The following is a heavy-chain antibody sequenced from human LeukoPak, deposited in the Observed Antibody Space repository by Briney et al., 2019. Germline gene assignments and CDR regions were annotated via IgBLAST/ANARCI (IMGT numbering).Heavy chain of an antibody. CDR3: AKGRSGSYYYFDY. V-gene: IGHV3-30-3*01. D-gene: IGHD1-26*01. CDR1: GFTFSSYA. Sequence: PGGSLRLSCAASGFTFSSYAMHWVRQAPGKGLEWVAVISYDGSNKYYADSVKGRFTISRDNSKNTLYLQMNSLRAEDTAVYYCAKGRSGSYYYFDYWGQGTLVTVSS. CDR2: ISYDGSNK. J-gene: IGHJ4*02.